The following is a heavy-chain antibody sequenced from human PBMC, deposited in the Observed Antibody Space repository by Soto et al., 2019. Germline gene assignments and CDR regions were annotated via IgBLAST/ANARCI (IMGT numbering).Heavy chain of an antibody. CDR1: GFTFSSYA. CDR3: AKDKKVGRYVAGTVFDY. V-gene: IGHV3-23*01. Sequence: EVQLLESGGGLVQPGGSLRLSCAASGFTFSSYAMSWVRQAPGKGLEWVSAISGSRGSTYYADSVKGRFTISRDNSKNTMYLQMNSLRAEDTAVYYCAKDKKVGRYVAGTVFDYWGQGTLVTVSS. D-gene: IGHD6-19*01. J-gene: IGHJ4*02. CDR2: ISGSRGST.